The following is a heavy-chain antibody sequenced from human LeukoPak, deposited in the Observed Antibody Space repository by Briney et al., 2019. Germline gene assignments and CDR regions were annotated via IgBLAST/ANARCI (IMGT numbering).Heavy chain of an antibody. CDR3: ARDLPAPYDSSGYSDY. V-gene: IGHV3-23*01. Sequence: GRSLRLSCAASGFTFSSYALSWVRQAPGKGLEWVSGISGSGGSVYYADSVKGRFTISRDNSKNTLYLQMNSLRAEDTAVYYCARDLPAPYDSSGYSDYWGQGTLVTVSS. CDR1: GFTFSSYA. D-gene: IGHD3-22*01. CDR2: ISGSGGSV. J-gene: IGHJ4*02.